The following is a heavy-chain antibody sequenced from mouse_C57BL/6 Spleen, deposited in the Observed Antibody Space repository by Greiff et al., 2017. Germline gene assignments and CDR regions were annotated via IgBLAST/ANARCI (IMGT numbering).Heavy chain of an antibody. D-gene: IGHD2-1*01. V-gene: IGHV5-9-1*02. Sequence: VESGEGLVKPGGSLKLSCAASGFTFSSYAMSWVRQTPEKRLEWVAYISSGGDYIYYADTVKGRFTISRDNARNTLYLQMSSLKSEDTAMYYCTRDGANYPWFAYWGQGTLVTVSA. CDR3: TRDGANYPWFAY. CDR2: ISSGGDYI. J-gene: IGHJ3*01. CDR1: GFTFSSYA.